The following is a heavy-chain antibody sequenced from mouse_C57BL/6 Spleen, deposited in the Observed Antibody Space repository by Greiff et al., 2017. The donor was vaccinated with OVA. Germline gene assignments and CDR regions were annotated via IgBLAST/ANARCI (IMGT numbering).Heavy chain of an antibody. CDR2: IDPSDSYT. CDR1: GYTFTSYW. J-gene: IGHJ3*01. Sequence: QVQLKQPGAELVKPGASVKLSCKASGYTFTSYWMQWVKQRPGQGLEWIGEIDPSDSYTNYNQKFKGKATLTVDTSSSTAYMQLSSLTSEDSAVYYCARLGYYGSSGFAYWGQGTLVTVSA. CDR3: ARLGYYGSSGFAY. V-gene: IGHV1-50*01. D-gene: IGHD1-1*01.